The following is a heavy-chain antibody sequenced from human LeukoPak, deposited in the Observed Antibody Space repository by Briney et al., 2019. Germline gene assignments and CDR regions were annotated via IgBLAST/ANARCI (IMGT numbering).Heavy chain of an antibody. V-gene: IGHV3-21*06. J-gene: IGHJ3*02. D-gene: IGHD3-10*01. CDR2: TDTSGKYI. CDR3: ARGRSITLLRGVAMSDGFDI. Sequence: SGVSLKLCCAASGFPFSNYGMNWVRQAPGKGLDWISFTDTSGKYIYYGDSVTGRFTISRDNAKNLLFLQMSGLRAEDTAVYYCARGRSITLLRGVAMSDGFDIWGQGAMVAVSS. CDR1: GFPFSNYG.